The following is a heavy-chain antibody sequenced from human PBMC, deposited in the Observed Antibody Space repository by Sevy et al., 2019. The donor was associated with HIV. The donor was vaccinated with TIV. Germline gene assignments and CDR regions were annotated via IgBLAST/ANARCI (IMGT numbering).Heavy chain of an antibody. CDR3: ARESYDFWTGPVDYDYGMDV. CDR1: GYTFTDTGYY. CDR2: INPKSGAT. V-gene: IGHV1-2*02. Sequence: ASVKVSCKASGYTFTDTGYYVHWVRQAPGQGLEWMGWINPKSGATNYAQKFQGRVTMTRETSVSTANMVLSRLSSDDTAVYYCARESYDFWTGPVDYDYGMDVWGQGTTVTVSS. D-gene: IGHD3-3*01. J-gene: IGHJ6*02.